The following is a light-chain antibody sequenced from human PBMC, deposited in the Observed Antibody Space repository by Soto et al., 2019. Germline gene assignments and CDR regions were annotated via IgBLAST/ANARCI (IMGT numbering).Light chain of an antibody. CDR1: QSISSY. CDR2: AAS. CDR3: QQSYSTPGT. Sequence: DIPMTQSPPSLSASVGDRVTITCRASQSISSYLNWYQQKPGKAPKLLIYAASSLQSGVPSRFSGSGSGTDFTLTIGSLQPEDFATYYCQQSYSTPGTFGQGTKVEIK. V-gene: IGKV1-39*01. J-gene: IGKJ1*01.